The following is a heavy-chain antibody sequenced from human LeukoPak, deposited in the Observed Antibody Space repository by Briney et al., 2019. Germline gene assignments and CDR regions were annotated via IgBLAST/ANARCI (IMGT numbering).Heavy chain of an antibody. V-gene: IGHV1-18*01. J-gene: IGHJ4*02. CDR1: GYTFTSYG. CDR2: ISAYNGNT. CDR3: AREPRDGYNYWDY. D-gene: IGHD5-24*01. Sequence: ASVKVSCKASGYTFTSYGISWVRQAPGQGLEWVGLISAYNGNTNYAQKLEGRVTMTTNTSTSTAYMELRSLRCDDTAVYYCAREPRDGYNYWDYWGQGTLVTVSS.